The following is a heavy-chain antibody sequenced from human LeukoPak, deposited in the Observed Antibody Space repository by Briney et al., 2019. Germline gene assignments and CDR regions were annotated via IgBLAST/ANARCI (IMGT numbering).Heavy chain of an antibody. Sequence: SETLSLTCAVYGGSFSGYYWSWIRQPPGKGLEWIGEINHSGSTNYNPSLKSRVTISVDTSKNQFSLKLSSVTAADTAVYYCARARPKFRGGYHLGPFGYWGQGTLVTVSS. V-gene: IGHV4-34*01. CDR3: ARARPKFRGGYHLGPFGY. CDR1: GGSFSGYY. J-gene: IGHJ4*02. D-gene: IGHD3-22*01. CDR2: INHSGST.